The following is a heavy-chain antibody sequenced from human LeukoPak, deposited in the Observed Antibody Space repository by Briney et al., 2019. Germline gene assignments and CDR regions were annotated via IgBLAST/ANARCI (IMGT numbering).Heavy chain of an antibody. V-gene: IGHV3-74*01. J-gene: IGHJ4*02. CDR3: AREGSTFFDY. CDR1: GSTFSSYW. D-gene: IGHD5/OR15-5a*01. Sequence: PGGSLRLSCAASGSTFSSYWMHWVRQAPGKGLVWVSRINSDGSSTSYADSVKGRFTISRDNAKNTLHLQMNSLRAEDTAVFYCAREGSTFFDYWGQGTLVTVSS. CDR2: INSDGSST.